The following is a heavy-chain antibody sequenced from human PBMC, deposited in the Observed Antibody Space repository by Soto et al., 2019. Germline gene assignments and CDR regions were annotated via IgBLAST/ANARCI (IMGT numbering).Heavy chain of an antibody. CDR2: IYYSGST. V-gene: IGHV4-39*01. CDR3: ARHAGKWELYYYYGMDV. CDR1: DVSINSSSDY. D-gene: IGHD1-26*01. Sequence: PSETLSLTCTVSDVSINSSSDYWGWTRQPPGKGLEWIGSIYYSGSTYYNPSLKSRVTISVDTSKNQFSLKLSSVTAADTAVYYCARHAGKWELYYYYGMDVWGQGTTVTVSS. J-gene: IGHJ6*02.